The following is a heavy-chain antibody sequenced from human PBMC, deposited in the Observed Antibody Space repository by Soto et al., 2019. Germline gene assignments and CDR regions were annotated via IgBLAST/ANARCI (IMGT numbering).Heavy chain of an antibody. CDR2: ISGSGGST. CDR1: GFTFSSYA. CDR3: YKSECSSSSCEVSTRAVAGWFDY. J-gene: IGHJ4*02. V-gene: IGHV3-23*01. D-gene: IGHD2-2*01. Sequence: GGSLRLSCAASGFTFSSYAMSWVRQAPGKGLEWVSAISGSGGSTYYADSVKGRFTISRDNSKNTLYLQMNSLRAEDTAVYYWYKSECSSSSCEVSTRAVAGWFDYWGQGTLVTVSS.